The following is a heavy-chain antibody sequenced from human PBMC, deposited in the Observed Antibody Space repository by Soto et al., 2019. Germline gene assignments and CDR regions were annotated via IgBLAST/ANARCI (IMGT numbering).Heavy chain of an antibody. CDR2: IKQDGSEK. CDR1: GFILTSYW. J-gene: IGHJ4*02. CDR3: ARDSTYCGDDCYTGWAFDY. V-gene: IGHV3-7*03. Sequence: LRLSCAASGFILTSYWMTWVRQAPGKGLEWVAIIKQDGSEKYYADSVKGRSTISRDSAKNSLNLQMNSLRAEDTAVYYCARDSTYCGDDCYTGWAFDYWGQGILVTVSS. D-gene: IGHD2-21*02.